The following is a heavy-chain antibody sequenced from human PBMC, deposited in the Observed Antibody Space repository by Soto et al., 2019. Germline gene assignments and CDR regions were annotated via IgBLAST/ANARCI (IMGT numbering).Heavy chain of an antibody. CDR2: INPNSGDT. V-gene: IGHV1-2*02. Sequence: ASVKVSCKASGYTFTGYYIHWVRQAPGQGLEWMGWINPNSGDTNYPQKFQGRVTMTRDMSSSSAYLQWSSLKASDTAMYYCARPLFQQYCSGGSCYSGGFGYWGQGTLVTVSS. J-gene: IGHJ4*02. CDR3: ARPLFQQYCSGGSCYSGGFGY. CDR1: GYTFTGYY. D-gene: IGHD2-15*01.